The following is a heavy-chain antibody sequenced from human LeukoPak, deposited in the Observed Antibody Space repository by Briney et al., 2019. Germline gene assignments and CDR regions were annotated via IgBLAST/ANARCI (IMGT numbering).Heavy chain of an antibody. D-gene: IGHD4-23*01. CDR1: GFTFSSYS. V-gene: IGHV3-21*01. Sequence: TPGGSLRLSCAASGFTFSSYSMNWVRQAPGKGLEWVSSISSSTTYMYYADSLKGRFTISRDNAKNSLYLQMNSLRAEDTAVYYCARDREVVTPYYFDYWGQGTLVTVSS. CDR2: ISSSTTYM. CDR3: ARDREVVTPYYFDY. J-gene: IGHJ4*02.